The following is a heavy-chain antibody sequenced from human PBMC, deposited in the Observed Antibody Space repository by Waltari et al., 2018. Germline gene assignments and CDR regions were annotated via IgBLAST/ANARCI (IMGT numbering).Heavy chain of an antibody. CDR3: VRATGTSVPPDY. J-gene: IGHJ4*02. CDR2: IYYSGST. D-gene: IGHD1-1*01. CDR1: GGSTSSYY. V-gene: IGHV4-59*01. Sequence: QVQLQESGPGLVKPSETLSLTCTVSGGSTSSYYWSWIRQPPGKGLEWIGYIYYSGSTNYNPSLKSRVTISVDTSKNQFSLKLSSVTAADTAVYYCVRATGTSVPPDYWGQGTLVTVSS.